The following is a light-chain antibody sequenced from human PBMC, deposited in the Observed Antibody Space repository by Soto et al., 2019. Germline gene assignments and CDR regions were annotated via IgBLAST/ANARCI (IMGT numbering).Light chain of an antibody. CDR3: SSYTGIKPLFVL. J-gene: IGLJ2*01. CDR2: EVT. CDR1: NTDVGGYNY. Sequence: QSALTQPASVSGSPGQSITISCTGSNTDVGGYNYVSWYQHHPSKTPKLIIYEVTNRPSGVSNRFSGSKSGNTASLTISRLQAEDEADYYCSSYTGIKPLFVLFGGGTKVTVL. V-gene: IGLV2-14*01.